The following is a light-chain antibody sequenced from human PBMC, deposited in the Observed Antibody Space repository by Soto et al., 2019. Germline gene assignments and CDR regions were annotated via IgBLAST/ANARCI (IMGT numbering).Light chain of an antibody. CDR3: CSYADTTTWV. J-gene: IGLJ3*02. CDR2: EVT. CDR1: SSDVGSHNF. Sequence: QSVLTQPASVSGSPGQSITISCTGTSSDVGSHNFVSWYQQGPGKAPKLMIFEVTKRPSGVSDRFSASKSGNTASLTISGVRAEDEADYYCCSYADTTTWVFGAGTKLTVL. V-gene: IGLV2-23*02.